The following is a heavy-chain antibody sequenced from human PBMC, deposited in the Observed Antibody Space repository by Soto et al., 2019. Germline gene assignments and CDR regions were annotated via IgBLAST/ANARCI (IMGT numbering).Heavy chain of an antibody. Sequence: ASVKVSCKASGYTFTGYYMHWVRQAPGQGLEWMGCINPNSGGTNYAQKFQGWVTMTRDTSISTAYMELSRLRSDDTAVYYCARDGITIFGVVVSYYGKDVWGQGTTVTVSS. CDR1: GYTFTGYY. J-gene: IGHJ6*02. D-gene: IGHD3-3*01. CDR3: ARDGITIFGVVVSYYGKDV. CDR2: INPNSGGT. V-gene: IGHV1-2*04.